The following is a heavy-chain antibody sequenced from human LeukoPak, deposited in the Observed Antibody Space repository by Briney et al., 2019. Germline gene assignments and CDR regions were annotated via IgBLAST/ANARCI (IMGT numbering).Heavy chain of an antibody. J-gene: IGHJ4*02. CDR1: GFTFSSYA. CDR3: AKNPWQWEAGLFDY. Sequence: EGSLRLSCAASGFTFSSYAMSWVRQAPGKGLEWVSAISGSGGSTYYADSVKGRFTISRDNSKNTLYLQMNSLRAEDTAVYYCAKNPWQWEAGLFDYWGQGTLVTVSS. V-gene: IGHV3-23*01. D-gene: IGHD1-26*01. CDR2: ISGSGGST.